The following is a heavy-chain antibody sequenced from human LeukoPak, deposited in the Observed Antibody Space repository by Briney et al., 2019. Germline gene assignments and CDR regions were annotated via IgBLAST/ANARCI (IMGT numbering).Heavy chain of an antibody. J-gene: IGHJ3*02. V-gene: IGHV3-48*04. CDR3: ATVSSGWPKRVRIFDI. CDR1: GYTFSGYS. CDR2: ISSSGSTI. Sequence: PGGSLRLSCAASGYTFSGYSMIWVRQAPGKGLEWVSYISSSGSTIYYADSVKGRFTISRDNATISLYLQMNSLKAEDTPVCYCATVSSGWPKRVRIFDIWGQGTMVTVSS. D-gene: IGHD6-19*01.